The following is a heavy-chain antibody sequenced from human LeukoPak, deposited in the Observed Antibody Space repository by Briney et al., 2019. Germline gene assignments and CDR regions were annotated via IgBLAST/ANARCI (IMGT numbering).Heavy chain of an antibody. D-gene: IGHD3-16*02. Sequence: SETLSLTCTVSGGSISSSSYYWGWIRQPPGKGLEWIGSIYYTGSTYYNPSLKSRVTISVDTSKNQFSLKLSSVTAADTAVYYCARGIVSCAFDIWGQGTMVTVSS. CDR3: ARGIVSCAFDI. CDR1: GGSISSSSYY. CDR2: IYYTGST. V-gene: IGHV4-39*01. J-gene: IGHJ3*02.